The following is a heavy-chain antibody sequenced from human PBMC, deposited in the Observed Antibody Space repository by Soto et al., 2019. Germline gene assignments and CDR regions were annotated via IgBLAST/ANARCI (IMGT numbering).Heavy chain of an antibody. D-gene: IGHD3-10*01. Sequence: GESLKISCAASGFTFSSYAMSWVRQAPGKGLEWVSAISGSGGSTYYADSVKGRFTISRDNSKNTLYLQMNSLRAEDTAVYYCAKVYLLWFGELLETTDAFDIWGQGTMVTVSS. V-gene: IGHV3-23*01. CDR3: AKVYLLWFGELLETTDAFDI. CDR2: ISGSGGST. CDR1: GFTFSSYA. J-gene: IGHJ3*02.